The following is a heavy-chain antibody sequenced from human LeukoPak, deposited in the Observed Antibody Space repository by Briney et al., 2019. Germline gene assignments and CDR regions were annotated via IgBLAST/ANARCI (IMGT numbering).Heavy chain of an antibody. V-gene: IGHV1-2*02. D-gene: IGHD4-17*01. CDR3: ARDKGNNYGDYSPDDAFDI. Sequence: ASVKVSCKASGYTFTGYYMHWVRQAPGQGLEWMGWINPNSGGTNYAQKFQGRVTMTRDTSISTAYMELSRLRSDDTAVYYCARDKGNNYGDYSPDDAFDIWGQGTMVTVSS. CDR1: GYTFTGYY. J-gene: IGHJ3*02. CDR2: INPNSGGT.